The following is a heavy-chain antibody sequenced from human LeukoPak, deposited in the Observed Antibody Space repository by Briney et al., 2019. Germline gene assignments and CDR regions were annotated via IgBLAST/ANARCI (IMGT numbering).Heavy chain of an antibody. J-gene: IGHJ4*02. CDR3: ARTPSGYSFFDY. CDR1: GGTFSSYA. Sequence: ASVKVSCTASGGTFSSYAISWVRQAPGQGLEWMGRIIPILGIANYAQKFQGRVTITADKSTSTAYMELSSLRSEDTAVYYCARTPSGYSFFDYWGQGTLVTVSS. D-gene: IGHD5-18*01. CDR2: IIPILGIA. V-gene: IGHV1-69*04.